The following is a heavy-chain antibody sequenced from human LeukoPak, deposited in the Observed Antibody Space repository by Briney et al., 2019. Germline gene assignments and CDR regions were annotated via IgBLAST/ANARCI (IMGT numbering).Heavy chain of an antibody. D-gene: IGHD2/OR15-2a*01. CDR2: IYYNGNS. Sequence: PSETLSLTCTVSGGSISTYYWSWIRQPPGKGLEWIGYIYYNGNSNYNPSLKSRVTISVDTSKNQFSLKLNSVTAADTAVYYCARVLSPGYNNASDIWGQGTMVTVSS. CDR3: ARVLSPGYNNASDI. CDR1: GGSISTYY. V-gene: IGHV4-59*01. J-gene: IGHJ3*02.